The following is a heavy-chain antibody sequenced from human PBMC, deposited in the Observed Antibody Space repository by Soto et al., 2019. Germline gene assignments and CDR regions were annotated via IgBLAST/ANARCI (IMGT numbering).Heavy chain of an antibody. CDR2: ISFDGGKR. Sequence: QVQLVESGGGVVQPGGSLRLSCAASGFTFSSYGMHWVRQAPGKGLEWVALISFDGGKRFYADSVRGRLTISRDNSKNMVHLQMNSLRAEDTAVYYCVRISVRPRAIRTAPGRWYFDLWGRGALATVSS. CDR1: GFTFSSYG. V-gene: IGHV3-30*03. CDR3: VRISVRPRAIRTAPGRWYFDL. D-gene: IGHD1-1*01. J-gene: IGHJ2*01.